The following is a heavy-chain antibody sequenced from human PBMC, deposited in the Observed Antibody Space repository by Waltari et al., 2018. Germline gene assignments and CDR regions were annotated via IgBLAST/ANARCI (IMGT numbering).Heavy chain of an antibody. D-gene: IGHD3-3*01. J-gene: IGHJ4*02. CDR3: ARHYDFWSGYYITGNFDY. V-gene: IGHV4-39*01. CDR2: IYYSGST. CDR1: GGSISSSSYY. Sequence: QLQLQESGPGLVKPSETLSLTCTVSGGSISSSSYYWGWIRQPPGKGLEWIGSIYYSGSTYYNPSRKSRVTISVDTSKNQFSLKLSSVTAADTAVYYCARHYDFWSGYYITGNFDYWGQGTLVTVSS.